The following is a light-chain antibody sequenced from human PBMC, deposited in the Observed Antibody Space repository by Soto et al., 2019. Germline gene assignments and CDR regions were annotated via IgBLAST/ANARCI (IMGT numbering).Light chain of an antibody. CDR3: QHYNSYSRT. V-gene: IGKV1-5*03. CDR2: KSS. Sequence: DMQMTQSPSTLSASVGDRVTITCRASQSISSWLAWYQQKPGKAPELVIYKSSSLESGVPTRFSGIGSETDFTSTISSLQPDDFATDCCQHYNSYSRTFGQGTKVVIK. CDR1: QSISSW. J-gene: IGKJ1*01.